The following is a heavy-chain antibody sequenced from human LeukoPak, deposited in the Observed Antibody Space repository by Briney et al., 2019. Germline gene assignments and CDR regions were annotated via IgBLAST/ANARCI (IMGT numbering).Heavy chain of an antibody. D-gene: IGHD3-3*01. V-gene: IGHV3-23*01. CDR1: GFTFSSYA. CDR3: AKNYDFWSGPPLPDY. J-gene: IGHJ4*02. CDR2: ISGSGGST. Sequence: GGSLRLSCAASGFTFSSYAMSWVCQAPGKGLEWVSAISGSGGSTYYADSVKGRFTISRDNSKNTLYLQMNSLRAEDTAVYYCAKNYDFWSGPPLPDYWGQGTLVTVSS.